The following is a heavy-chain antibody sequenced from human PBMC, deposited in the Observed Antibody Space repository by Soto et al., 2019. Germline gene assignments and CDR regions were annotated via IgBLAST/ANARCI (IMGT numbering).Heavy chain of an antibody. Sequence: PSLTCAISGDSVSSNTASWNWIRQSPSRGLEWLGRTYFRSKWYNDYAVSVKSRIIINPDTSNNQFSLQLNSVTPEDTAVYFCAKGDNLGPKTGYAFDPWGQGIMVTVSS. CDR2: TYFRSKWYN. J-gene: IGHJ5*02. CDR1: GDSVSSNTAS. D-gene: IGHD5-12*01. V-gene: IGHV6-1*01. CDR3: AKGDNLGPKTGYAFDP.